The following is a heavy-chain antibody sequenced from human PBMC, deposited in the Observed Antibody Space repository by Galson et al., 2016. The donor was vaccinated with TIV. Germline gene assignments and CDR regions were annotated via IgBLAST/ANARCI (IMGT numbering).Heavy chain of an antibody. CDR1: GVIFRNFA. CDR2: ITPIFGTT. CDR3: ARVRGEFYDSRGYYDS. Sequence: SVKVSCKASGVIFRNFAITWVRQAPGQGLEWMGRITPIFGTTKYAQKFQGRVTLTADDSTSTAYMELSFLRSEDTAIYYCARVRGEFYDSRGYYDSWGQGTLVSVSS. J-gene: IGHJ4*02. D-gene: IGHD3-22*01. V-gene: IGHV1-69*13.